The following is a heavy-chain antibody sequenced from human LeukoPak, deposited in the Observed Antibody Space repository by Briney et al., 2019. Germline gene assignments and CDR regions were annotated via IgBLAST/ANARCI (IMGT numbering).Heavy chain of an antibody. Sequence: SETLSLTCTVSVGSISSRGYYWTWIRQPPGKGLEWIRTIYYSGVTYYNPSLKSRVTISVDTSKNQFSLGLYSVTAADTAVFYCARQVMFRGLINYIYYWGQGTLVTVSS. CDR3: ARQVMFRGLINYIYY. V-gene: IGHV4-39*01. CDR1: VGSISSRGYY. J-gene: IGHJ4*02. CDR2: IYYSGVT. D-gene: IGHD3-10*01.